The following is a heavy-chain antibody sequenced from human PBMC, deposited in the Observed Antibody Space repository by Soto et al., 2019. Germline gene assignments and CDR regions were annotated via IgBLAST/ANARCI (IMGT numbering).Heavy chain of an antibody. CDR2: MSFDVSNK. CDR1: GFTFSSYG. J-gene: IGHJ6*02. CDR3: AKEFGWELQLSHPYYNSGMDV. D-gene: IGHD1-1*01. V-gene: IGHV3-30*18. Sequence: PGGSLRLSWAASGFTFSSYGMHWVRQAPGKGLEWVALMSFDVSNKYYSDSVRGRFTISSDNSKSTLYLQMDILRPEDTAVYYCAKEFGWELQLSHPYYNSGMDVWGQGTTVTVSS.